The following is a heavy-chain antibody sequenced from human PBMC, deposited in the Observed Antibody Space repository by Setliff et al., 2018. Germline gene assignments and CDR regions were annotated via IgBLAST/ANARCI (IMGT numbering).Heavy chain of an antibody. CDR2: ISAAGGDA. J-gene: IGHJ4*01. Sequence: ASVKVSCKASGYTFNFYGMHWVRQAPGQRLEWMGWISAAGGDAKYSQKFQDRVTITRDPSTTTAFMELSSLRSDDTAIYYCAREIRNMCYFDSWGRGTLVTVSS. CDR1: GYTFNFYG. V-gene: IGHV1-3*01. CDR3: AREIRNMCYFDS. D-gene: IGHD3-10*01.